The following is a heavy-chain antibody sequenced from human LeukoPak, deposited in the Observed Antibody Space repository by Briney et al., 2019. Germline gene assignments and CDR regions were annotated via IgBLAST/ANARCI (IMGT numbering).Heavy chain of an antibody. CDR2: ISAYNGNT. Sequence: GASVKVSCKASGYTFTSYGISWVRQAPGQGLEWLGWISAYNGNTNYAQKPQGRVTMTTDTSTSTAYMDLRSLRSDDTAVYYCARDPNRYYYGSGSYFDYWGQGTLVTVSS. V-gene: IGHV1-18*01. CDR1: GYTFTSYG. CDR3: ARDPNRYYYGSGSYFDY. D-gene: IGHD3-10*01. J-gene: IGHJ4*02.